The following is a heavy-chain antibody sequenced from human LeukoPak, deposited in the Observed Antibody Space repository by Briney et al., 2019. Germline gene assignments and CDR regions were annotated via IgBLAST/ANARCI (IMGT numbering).Heavy chain of an antibody. V-gene: IGHV3-30-3*01. Sequence: GGSLRLSCAASGFTVSSDHMNWVRQAPGKGLEWVAVISYDGSNKYYADSVKGRFTISRDNSKNTLYLQMNSLRAKDTAVYYCARGYGYYDSSGEFDYWGQGTLVTVSS. CDR3: ARGYGYYDSSGEFDY. D-gene: IGHD3-22*01. CDR2: ISYDGSNK. J-gene: IGHJ4*02. CDR1: GFTVSSDH.